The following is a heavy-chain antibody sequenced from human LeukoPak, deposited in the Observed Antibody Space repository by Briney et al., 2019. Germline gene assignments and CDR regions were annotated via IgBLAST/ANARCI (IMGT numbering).Heavy chain of an antibody. J-gene: IGHJ4*02. CDR1: GFIFSNDW. D-gene: IGHD5-18*01. V-gene: IGHV3-7*02. CDR2: IKQDGSEK. CDR3: ARGHSYVRY. Sequence: RGSLRLSCVPSGFIFSNDWMHWVRHGPGEGLGWVASIKQDGSEKYYVDSVKGRFTISRDNAKNSLCLQMNSLRAEDTAVYYCARGHSYVRYWGQGTLVTVPS.